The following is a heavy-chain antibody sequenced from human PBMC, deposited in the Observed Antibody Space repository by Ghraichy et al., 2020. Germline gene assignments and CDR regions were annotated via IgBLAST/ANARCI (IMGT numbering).Heavy chain of an antibody. CDR1: GFSFGDYA. Sequence: QTLSLTCTASGFSFGDYAMSWVRQAPGKGLEWVGFIRSKAYGGTIEYAASVKGRFTISRDDSKSIAYLQMNSLKTEDTAVYYCGITTYYYYGMDVWGQGTTVTVSS. CDR3: GITTYYYYGMDV. V-gene: IGHV3-49*04. D-gene: IGHD3-10*01. CDR2: IRSKAYGGTI. J-gene: IGHJ6*02.